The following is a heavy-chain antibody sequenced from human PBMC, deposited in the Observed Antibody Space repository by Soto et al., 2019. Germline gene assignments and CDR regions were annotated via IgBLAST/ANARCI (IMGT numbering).Heavy chain of an antibody. Sequence: QVHLVQSGGELKKPGASVKVSCKASGYSFSDFGITWVRQAPGQGLEWMGWISGKNGNTNYAQKVKGRVTLTADTSTSTAYMEMSALTSDDTGIYYCARSDYYKDAGTFENWGQGTPVTVSS. CDR3: ARSDYYKDAGTFEN. D-gene: IGHD4-17*01. V-gene: IGHV1-18*04. CDR2: ISGKNGNT. CDR1: GYSFSDFG. J-gene: IGHJ4*02.